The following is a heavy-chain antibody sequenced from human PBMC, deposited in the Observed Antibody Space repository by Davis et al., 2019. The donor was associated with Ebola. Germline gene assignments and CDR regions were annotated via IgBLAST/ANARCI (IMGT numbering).Heavy chain of an antibody. V-gene: IGHV3-48*01. Sequence: PGGSLRLSCAASGFIFRNYGMNWVRQAPGKGLEWVSFISSSSTPIYYAGSVKGRFTVSRDNSKKTMYLQMNSLRAEDTAVYYCARSGLSFGVVKYHYGMDVWGKGTTVTVSS. D-gene: IGHD3-3*01. CDR2: ISSSSTPI. CDR3: ARSGLSFGVVKYHYGMDV. CDR1: GFIFRNYG. J-gene: IGHJ6*04.